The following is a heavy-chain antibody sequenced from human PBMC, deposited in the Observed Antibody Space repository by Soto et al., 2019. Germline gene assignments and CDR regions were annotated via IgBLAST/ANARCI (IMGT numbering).Heavy chain of an antibody. V-gene: IGHV3-64*04. D-gene: IGHD6-13*01. Sequence: GGSLRLSCSASGFTFSSYAMHWVRQAPGKGLQYVSSISSNGGPTYYTDSVKGRFTISRDNSKNTLYLQMNSLRAEDTAVYYCAKVLAAAGIYYYYYGMDVWGQGTTVTVSS. CDR2: ISSNGGPT. CDR1: GFTFSSYA. J-gene: IGHJ6*02. CDR3: AKVLAAAGIYYYYYGMDV.